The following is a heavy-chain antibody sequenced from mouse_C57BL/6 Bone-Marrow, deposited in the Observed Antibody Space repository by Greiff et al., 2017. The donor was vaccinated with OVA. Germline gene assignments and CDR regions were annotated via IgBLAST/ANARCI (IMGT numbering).Heavy chain of an antibody. J-gene: IGHJ4*01. CDR3: ARTPSNYYAMDY. CDR2: IYPRSGNT. CDR1: GYTFTSYG. V-gene: IGHV1-81*01. Sequence: VKLQESGAELARPGASVKLSCKASGYTFTSYGISWVKQRTGQGLEWIGEIYPRSGNTYYNEKFKGKATLTADKSSSTAYMELRSLTSEDSAVYFCARTPSNYYAMDYWGQGTSVTVSS. D-gene: IGHD2-10*02.